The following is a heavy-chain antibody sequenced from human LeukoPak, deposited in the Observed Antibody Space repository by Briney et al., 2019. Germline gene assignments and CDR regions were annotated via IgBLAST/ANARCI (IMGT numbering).Heavy chain of an antibody. CDR2: LWYDGSHV. CDR1: GFTFSTYA. Sequence: PGGSLRLSCAASGFTFSTYAMHWVRQAPGKGLEWVAGLWYDGSHVHYVDSVKGRFTISRDNSRDTLYLQMNSLRGEDTAVYYCAGEDGLGAHDYGGNSIGFDIWGQGTMVTVSS. V-gene: IGHV3-33*01. CDR3: AGEDGLGAHDYGGNSIGFDI. J-gene: IGHJ3*02. D-gene: IGHD4-23*01.